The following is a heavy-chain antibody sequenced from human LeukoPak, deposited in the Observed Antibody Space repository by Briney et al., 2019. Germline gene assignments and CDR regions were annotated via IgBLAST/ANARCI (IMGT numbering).Heavy chain of an antibody. CDR3: TRGENTVDY. J-gene: IGHJ4*02. Sequence: GGSLRLSCAASGFTFSSYAMSWVRQAPGKGLEWVGFIRSKAYGGTTEYAASVKGRFTISRDDSKSFAYLQMNSLKTEDTAIYYCTRGENTVDYWGQGTLVTVSS. CDR2: IRSKAYGGTT. CDR1: GFTFSSYA. V-gene: IGHV3-49*04. D-gene: IGHD1/OR15-1a*01.